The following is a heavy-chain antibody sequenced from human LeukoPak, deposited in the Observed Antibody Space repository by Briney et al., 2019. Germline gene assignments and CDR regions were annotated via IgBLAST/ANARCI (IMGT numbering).Heavy chain of an antibody. V-gene: IGHV3-11*01. Sequence: GGSLRLSCAASGFTLSDYYMSWIRQAPGKGLGWVSYISSSGSTIYYADSVKGRFTISRDNAKNSLYLQMNTLRAEDTAVYYGARDGRYAGSSSYWGQGTLVTVSS. CDR3: ARDGRYAGSSSY. D-gene: IGHD6-6*01. CDR2: ISSSGSTI. CDR1: GFTLSDYY. J-gene: IGHJ4*02.